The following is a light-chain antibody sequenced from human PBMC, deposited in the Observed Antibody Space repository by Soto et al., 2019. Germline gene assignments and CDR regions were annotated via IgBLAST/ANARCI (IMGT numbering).Light chain of an antibody. J-gene: IGKJ5*01. V-gene: IGKV3-15*01. Sequence: EIVLTQSPATLSVSPGERATLSCRASQSVSSNLAWYQQKPGQAPRLLIYGASTRATGIAARFSGSGSGTEFTLTISGLLPEDFAAYHCQQLYTLPFTFGQGTRLEIK. CDR1: QSVSSN. CDR2: GAS. CDR3: QQLYTLPFT.